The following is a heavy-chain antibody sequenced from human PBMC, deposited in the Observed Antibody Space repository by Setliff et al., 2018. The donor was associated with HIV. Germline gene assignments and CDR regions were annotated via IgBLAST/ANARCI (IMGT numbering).Heavy chain of an antibody. Sequence: ASVKVSCKASGGPFSSYAISWVRQAPGQGLEWMGGSIPIFGTANYAQKFQGRVTITTDESTSTAYMELSSLRSEDTAVYYCARSSITMIVVVSRGAFDIWGQGTMVTVSS. CDR2: SIPIFGTA. CDR3: ARSSITMIVVVSRGAFDI. V-gene: IGHV1-69*05. CDR1: GGPFSSYA. D-gene: IGHD3-22*01. J-gene: IGHJ3*02.